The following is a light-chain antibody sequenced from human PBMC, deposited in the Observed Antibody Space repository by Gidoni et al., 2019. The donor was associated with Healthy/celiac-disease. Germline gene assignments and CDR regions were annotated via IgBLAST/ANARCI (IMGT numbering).Light chain of an antibody. CDR2: DAS. V-gene: IGKV3-11*01. Sequence: GERATLSCRASQSVSSYLAWYQQKPGQAPRLLIYDASNRATGIPARFSGSGSGTDFTLTISSLETEDFAVYYCQQRSNWPPWTFGQGTKVEIK. J-gene: IGKJ1*01. CDR3: QQRSNWPPWT. CDR1: QSVSSY.